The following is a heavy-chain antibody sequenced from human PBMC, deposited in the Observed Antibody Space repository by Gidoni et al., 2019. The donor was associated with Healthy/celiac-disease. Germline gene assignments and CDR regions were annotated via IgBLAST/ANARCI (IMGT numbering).Heavy chain of an antibody. Sequence: EVQLSESGGGLVQPGGSLRPSCAASGFTFSSYAMSGVRQAPGKGMEWVSAISGSGGSTYYADSVKGRFTISRDNSKNKLYLQMNSLRAEDTAVYYCAKDSGYFDYWGQGTLVTVSS. CDR3: AKDSGYFDY. J-gene: IGHJ4*02. D-gene: IGHD1-26*01. CDR1: GFTFSSYA. V-gene: IGHV3-23*01. CDR2: ISGSGGST.